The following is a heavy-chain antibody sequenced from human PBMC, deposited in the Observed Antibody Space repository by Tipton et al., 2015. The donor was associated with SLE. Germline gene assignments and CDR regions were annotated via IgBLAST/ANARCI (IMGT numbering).Heavy chain of an antibody. Sequence: GLVKPSETLSLTCNVSGGSISSSLYYWAWIRQPPGKGLEWIGYIYYSGSTNYNPSLKSRVTISIDTSENQFSLKLTSVTAADTAVYYCAMRTVVAATSWFDPWGQGTLVTVAS. J-gene: IGHJ5*02. CDR3: AMRTVVAATSWFDP. CDR2: IYYSGST. D-gene: IGHD2-15*01. CDR1: GGSISSSLYY. V-gene: IGHV4-61*05.